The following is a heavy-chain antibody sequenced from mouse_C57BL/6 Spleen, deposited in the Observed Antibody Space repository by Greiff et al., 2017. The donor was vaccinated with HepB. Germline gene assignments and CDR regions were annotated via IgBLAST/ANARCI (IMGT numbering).Heavy chain of an antibody. Sequence: VQLQQSGPELVKPGASVKISCKASGYAFSSSWMNWVKQRPGKGLEWIGRIYPGDGDTNYNGKFKGKATLTADKSSSTAYMQRSSLTSEDSAVYFCARRGTGSYYFDYWGQGTTLTVSS. V-gene: IGHV1-82*01. CDR1: GYAFSSSW. J-gene: IGHJ2*01. D-gene: IGHD4-1*01. CDR3: ARRGTGSYYFDY. CDR2: IYPGDGDT.